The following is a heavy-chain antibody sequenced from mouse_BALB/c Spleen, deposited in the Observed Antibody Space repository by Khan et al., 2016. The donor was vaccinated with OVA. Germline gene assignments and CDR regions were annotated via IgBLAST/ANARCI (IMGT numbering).Heavy chain of an antibody. D-gene: IGHD1-1*01. Sequence: QIQLVQSGPELKKPGETVKISCKASGYIFTNYGMNWVKQAPGQGLKWMGWINTYTGEPTYADDLRGRFAFSLDTSASPAYLQFNNLKNEDTATYFYARGAFYYDSGKNAWFAYWGQGTLVTVSA. CDR2: INTYTGEP. V-gene: IGHV9-3-1*01. CDR3: ARGAFYYDSGKNAWFAY. CDR1: GYIFTNYG. J-gene: IGHJ3*01.